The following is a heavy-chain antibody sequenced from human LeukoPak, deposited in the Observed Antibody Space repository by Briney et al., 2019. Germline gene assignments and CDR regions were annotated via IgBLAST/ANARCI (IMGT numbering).Heavy chain of an antibody. CDR1: GGSISSGSYY. Sequence: PSETLSLTCTVSGGSISSGSYYWSWIRQPAGKGLEWIGRIYTSGSTNYNPSLKSRVTISVGTSKNQFSLKLSSVTAADTAVYYCARDRTDDFWSGYHFDYWGQGTLVTVSS. CDR3: ARDRTDDFWSGYHFDY. CDR2: IYTSGST. D-gene: IGHD3-3*01. J-gene: IGHJ4*02. V-gene: IGHV4-61*02.